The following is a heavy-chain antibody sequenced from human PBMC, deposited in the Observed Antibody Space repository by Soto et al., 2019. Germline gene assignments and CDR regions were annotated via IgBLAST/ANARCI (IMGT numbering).Heavy chain of an antibody. CDR3: ARPAVGGVVPAAIPVGVEVWFDP. D-gene: IGHD2-2*02. V-gene: IGHV1-18*04. CDR1: GYTFTSYG. CDR2: ISAYNGNT. Sequence: QVQLVQSGAEVKKPGASVKVSCKASGYTFTSYGISWVRQAPGQGLEWMGWISAYNGNTNYAQKLQGRVTMTTDTSTSTAYMELRSLRSDETAVYYCARPAVGGVVPAAIPVGVEVWFDPWGQGTLVTVSS. J-gene: IGHJ5*02.